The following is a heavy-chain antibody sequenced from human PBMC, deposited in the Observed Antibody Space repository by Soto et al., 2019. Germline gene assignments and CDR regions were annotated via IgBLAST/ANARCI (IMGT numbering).Heavy chain of an antibody. CDR3: APLSVSLSGPYGINV. CDR2: MFYSGLT. Sequence: SETLSLTCSVSGYSVTSSDYYWAWIRQPPGKGLEWIGSMFYSGLTYYNPSLKSRVTLSVDTSKNQFSLRLNSVTAADTAVYYCAPLSVSLSGPYGINVWGQGTTVTV. CDR1: GYSVTSSDYY. D-gene: IGHD2-15*01. V-gene: IGHV4-39*01. J-gene: IGHJ6*02.